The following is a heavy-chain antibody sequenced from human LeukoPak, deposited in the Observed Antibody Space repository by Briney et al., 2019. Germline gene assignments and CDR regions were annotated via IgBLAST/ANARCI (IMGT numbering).Heavy chain of an antibody. J-gene: IGHJ6*03. CDR2: IYYSGST. Sequence: PSETLSLTCTVSGGSINSYHWTWIRQPPGKRLEWIGYIYYSGSTNYNPSLKSRVTISVDTSKNHFSLKLSSVTAADTAVYYCARDFSNYYYYMDVWGKGTTVTVSS. CDR1: GGSINSYH. CDR3: ARDFSNYYYYMDV. D-gene: IGHD4-11*01. V-gene: IGHV4-59*01.